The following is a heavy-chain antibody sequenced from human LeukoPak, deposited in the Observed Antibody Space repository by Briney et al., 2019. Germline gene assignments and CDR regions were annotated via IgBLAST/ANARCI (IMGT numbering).Heavy chain of an antibody. J-gene: IGHJ6*02. V-gene: IGHV4-31*03. Sequence: SETLSLTCTVSGGSISSGGYYRSWIRQHPGKGLEWIGYIYYSGSTYYNPSLKSRVTISVDTSKNQFSLKLSSVTAADTAVYYCARARPDYDFWSGYSGYYYGMDVWGQGTTVTVSS. CDR1: GGSISSGGYY. CDR2: IYYSGST. CDR3: ARARPDYDFWSGYSGYYYGMDV. D-gene: IGHD3-3*01.